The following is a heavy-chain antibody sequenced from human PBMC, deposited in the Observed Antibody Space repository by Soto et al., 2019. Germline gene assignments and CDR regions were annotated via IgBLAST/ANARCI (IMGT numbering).Heavy chain of an antibody. CDR2: INPNSGGT. D-gene: IGHD6-6*01. J-gene: IGHJ6*02. V-gene: IGHV1-2*04. CDR3: ARGAEYSSSSTYYYYYGMDV. Sequence: ASVKVSCKASGYTFTGYYMHWVRQAPGQGLEWMGWINPNSGGTNYAQKFQGWVTMTRDTSISTAYMELSRLRSDDTAVYYCARGAEYSSSSTYYYYYGMDVWGQGTTVTVSS. CDR1: GYTFTGYY.